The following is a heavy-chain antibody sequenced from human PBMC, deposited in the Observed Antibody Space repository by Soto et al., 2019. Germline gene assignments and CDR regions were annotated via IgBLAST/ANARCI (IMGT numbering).Heavy chain of an antibody. CDR2: ISGSGGST. CDR1: GFTFSSYS. J-gene: IGHJ4*02. CDR3: AKEKMMAARKVGFDY. V-gene: IGHV3-23*01. D-gene: IGHD6-6*01. Sequence: GGSLLLSCASSGFTFSSYSMIWVRPAPGKGLEWVSAISGSGGSTYYADSVKGRFTISRDNSKNTLYLPINSRRAEDRAVYYCAKEKMMAARKVGFDYWGREPLVTVS.